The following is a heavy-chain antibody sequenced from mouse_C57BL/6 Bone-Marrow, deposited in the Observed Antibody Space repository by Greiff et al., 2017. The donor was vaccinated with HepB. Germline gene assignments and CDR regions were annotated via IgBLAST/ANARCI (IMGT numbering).Heavy chain of an antibody. V-gene: IGHV10-1*01. CDR1: GCSFNTYA. CDR3: TVHYYAMDY. Sequence: EVQVVESGGGLVQPKGSLKLSCAASGCSFNTYAMNWVRQAPGKGLEWVARIRSKSNNYATYYADSVKDRFTISRDDSESMLYLQMNNLKTEDTAMYYCTVHYYAMDYWGQGTSVTVSS. D-gene: IGHD1-1*01. CDR2: IRSKSNNYAT. J-gene: IGHJ4*01.